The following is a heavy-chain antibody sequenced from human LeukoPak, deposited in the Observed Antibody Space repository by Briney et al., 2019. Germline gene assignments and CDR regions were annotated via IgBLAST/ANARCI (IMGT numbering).Heavy chain of an antibody. CDR2: IWYDGSNK. J-gene: IGHJ4*02. Sequence: PGRSLRLSCAASGFTFSSYDMHWVRQAPGKGLEWVAVIWYDGSNKYYADSVKGRFTISRDNSKNTLYLQMNSLRPDDTAMYYCAKGQHGSMMHLADYWGQGTLVTVSS. CDR1: GFTFSSYD. D-gene: IGHD3-16*01. V-gene: IGHV3-33*06. CDR3: AKGQHGSMMHLADY.